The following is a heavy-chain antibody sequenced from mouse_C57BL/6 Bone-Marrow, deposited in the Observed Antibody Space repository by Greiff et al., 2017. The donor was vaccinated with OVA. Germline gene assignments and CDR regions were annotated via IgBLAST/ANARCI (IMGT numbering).Heavy chain of an antibody. D-gene: IGHD2-5*01. CDR2: LDPENGDT. J-gene: IGHJ2*01. CDR3: TTSSNYYFDY. CDR1: GFNIKDDY. Sequence: VQLKQSGAELVRPGASVKLSCTASGFNIKDDYMHWVKQRPEQGLEWIGWLDPENGDTEYASKFQGKATITADTSSNTAYLQLSSLTSEDTAVYYFTTSSNYYFDYWGQGTTLTVSS. V-gene: IGHV14-4*01.